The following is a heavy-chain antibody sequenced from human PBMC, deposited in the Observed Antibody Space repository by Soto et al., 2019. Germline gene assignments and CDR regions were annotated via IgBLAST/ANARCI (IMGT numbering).Heavy chain of an antibody. CDR1: GFTFSSYG. V-gene: IGHV3-33*01. CDR3: ARGGGYIDWLPNYYGMDV. CDR2: IWYDGSNK. D-gene: IGHD3-9*01. Sequence: QVQLVESGGGVVQPGRSLRLSCAASGFTFSSYGMHWVRQAPGKGLEWVAVIWYDGSNKYYADSVKGRFTISRDNSKNTLYLQMNSLRAEDTAVYYCARGGGYIDWLPNYYGMDVWGQGTTVTVSS. J-gene: IGHJ6*02.